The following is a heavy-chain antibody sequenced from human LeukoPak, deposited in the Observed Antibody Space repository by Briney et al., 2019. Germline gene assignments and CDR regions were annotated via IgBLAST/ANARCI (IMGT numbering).Heavy chain of an antibody. J-gene: IGHJ5*02. V-gene: IGHV4-59*01. CDR1: GGSISNDY. Sequence: PSETLSLTCSVSGGSISNDYWSWIRQPPGKGLEWIGFIYYTGNTNYNPSLESRLTISVDTSNNQFSLKVSSVTAADTALYYCVRSRSGTYGWFEPWGQGTLVTVSS. CDR3: VRSRSGTYGWFEP. CDR2: IYYTGNT. D-gene: IGHD4-17*01.